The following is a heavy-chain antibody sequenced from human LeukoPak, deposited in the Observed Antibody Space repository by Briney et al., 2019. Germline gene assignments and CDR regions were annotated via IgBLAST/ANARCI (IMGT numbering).Heavy chain of an antibody. D-gene: IGHD4-17*01. CDR1: GFTFLRYA. CDR3: ARDGYGDYLFDY. Sequence: GGSLRLSCGVSGFTFLRYALSWVRQAPGKGLEWVSGIGGNGERKYYADSVMGRFIISRDNAKNSLYLQMNSLRAEDTAVYYCARDGYGDYLFDYWGQGTLVTVSS. CDR2: IGGNGERK. V-gene: IGHV3-23*01. J-gene: IGHJ4*02.